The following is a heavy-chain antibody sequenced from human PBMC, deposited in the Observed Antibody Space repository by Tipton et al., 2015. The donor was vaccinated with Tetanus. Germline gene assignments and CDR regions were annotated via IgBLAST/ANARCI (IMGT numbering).Heavy chain of an antibody. CDR1: GGSFSGYY. J-gene: IGHJ3*02. Sequence: TLSLTCAVYGGSFSGYYWSWIRQHPGKGLEWIGYIYYSGSTYYNPSLKSRVTISVDTSKNQFSLKLSSVTAADTAVYYCARWFGIPEDAFDIWGQGTMVTVSS. CDR3: ARWFGIPEDAFDI. D-gene: IGHD3-16*01. CDR2: IYYSGST. V-gene: IGHV4-31*11.